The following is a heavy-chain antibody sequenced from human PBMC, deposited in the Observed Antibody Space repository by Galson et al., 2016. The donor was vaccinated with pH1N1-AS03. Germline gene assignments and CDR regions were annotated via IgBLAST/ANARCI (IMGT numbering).Heavy chain of an antibody. D-gene: IGHD1-26*01. V-gene: IGHV3-74*01. CDR3: VREQGGSDDY. CDR2: INEDGSTT. J-gene: IGHJ4*02. CDR1: GFTFTSSW. Sequence: SLRLSCAASGFTFTSSWMHWVRQAPGKGLVWVSHINEDGSTTRYADSVKGRVTISRDNAKNTPYLQMNRLRAEDTAVYFCVREQGGSDDYWGQGTLVSVSS.